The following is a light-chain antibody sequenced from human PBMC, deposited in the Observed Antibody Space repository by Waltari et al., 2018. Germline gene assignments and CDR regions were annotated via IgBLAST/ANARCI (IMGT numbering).Light chain of an antibody. CDR1: QIVSTN. V-gene: IGKV3-15*01. J-gene: IGKJ2*03. CDR3: QQYNTWPRS. CDR2: AAS. Sequence: EIVMTQSPATLSVSPRESAALSCRASQIVSTNLAWYQQKPGQAPRLLIDAASTRASGIPARFRGSGSGTVFTLTISSLQSEDFAVYYCQQYNTWPRSFGQGTRLDLK.